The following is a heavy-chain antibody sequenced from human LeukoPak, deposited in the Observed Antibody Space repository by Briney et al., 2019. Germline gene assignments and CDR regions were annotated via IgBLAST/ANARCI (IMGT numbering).Heavy chain of an antibody. J-gene: IGHJ4*02. CDR3: ARVGSMVRGVIFIDLRY. CDR1: GYTFTSYD. D-gene: IGHD3-10*01. CDR2: MNPNSGNT. V-gene: IGHV1-8*01. Sequence: ASVKVSCKASGYTFTSYDINWVRQATGQGLEWMGWMNPNSGNTGYAQKFQGRVTMTRNTSISTAYMELSSLRSEDTAVYYCARVGSMVRGVIFIDLRYWGQGTLGTVSS.